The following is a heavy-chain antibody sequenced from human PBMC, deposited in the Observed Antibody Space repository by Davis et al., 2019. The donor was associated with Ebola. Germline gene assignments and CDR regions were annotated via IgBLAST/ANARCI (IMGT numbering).Heavy chain of an antibody. CDR3: ARGRPFF. CDR2: INHSGST. CDR1: GGFLSGYS. V-gene: IGHV4-34*01. Sequence: TPSLTPAVYGGFLSGYSCSWIRQPPGKGLEWIGEINHSGSTNYNPSLKSRVTISVDTSKNQFSLKLSSVTAAETAVYYCARGRPFFWGQGTLVTVSS. J-gene: IGHJ4*02. D-gene: IGHD2/OR15-2a*01.